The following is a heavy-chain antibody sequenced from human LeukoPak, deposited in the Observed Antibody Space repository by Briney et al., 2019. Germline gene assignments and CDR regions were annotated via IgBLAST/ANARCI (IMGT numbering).Heavy chain of an antibody. CDR3: ARALDFWSGYGYFDY. V-gene: IGHV4-4*02. Sequence: SETLSLTCAVSGGSISSSNWWSWVHQPPGKGLEWIGEIYHSGSTNYNPSLKSRVTISVDTSKNQFSLKLSSVTAADTAVYYCARALDFWSGYGYFDYWGQGTLVTVSS. D-gene: IGHD3-3*01. CDR2: IYHSGST. J-gene: IGHJ4*02. CDR1: GGSISSSNW.